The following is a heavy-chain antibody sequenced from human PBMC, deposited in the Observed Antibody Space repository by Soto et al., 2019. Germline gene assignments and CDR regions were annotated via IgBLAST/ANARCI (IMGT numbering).Heavy chain of an antibody. V-gene: IGHV3-23*01. Sequence: EVQLLESGGGLVQPGRSLRLSCAASGFTFNSYAVSWVRQAPGKGLEWVSAISDIGGTTYYADSVKGRFTISRDNSKNTLYLQMNSLRAEDTAVYYCARGYSSAWKTVDYWGQGTLVTVSS. CDR3: ARGYSSAWKTVDY. J-gene: IGHJ4*02. CDR2: ISDIGGTT. D-gene: IGHD6-19*01. CDR1: GFTFNSYA.